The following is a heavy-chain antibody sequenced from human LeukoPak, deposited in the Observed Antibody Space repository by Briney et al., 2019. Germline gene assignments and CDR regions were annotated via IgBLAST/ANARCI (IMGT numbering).Heavy chain of an antibody. J-gene: IGHJ4*02. CDR2: INHSGST. CDR1: GGSFSGYY. D-gene: IGHD5-18*01. CDR3: ASLLVDTAMAPRDC. Sequence: SETLSLTCAVYGGSFSGYYWSWIRQPPGKGLEWIGEINHSGSTNYNPSLKSRVTISVDTSKNQFSLKLSSVTAADTAVYYCASLLVDTAMAPRDCWGQGTLVTVSS. V-gene: IGHV4-34*01.